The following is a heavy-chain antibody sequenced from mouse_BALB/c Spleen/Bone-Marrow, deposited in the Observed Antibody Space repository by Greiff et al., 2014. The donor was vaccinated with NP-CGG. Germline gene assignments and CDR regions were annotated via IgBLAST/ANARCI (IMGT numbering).Heavy chain of an antibody. CDR2: IYPGDGDT. CDR3: ARDYYGSRYYFDY. V-gene: IGHV1-80*01. J-gene: IGHJ2*01. CDR1: GYAFSSYW. Sequence: VNLVESGAELVRPGSSVKISCKASGYAFSSYWMNWVKQRPGQGLEWIGQIYPGDGDTNYNGKFKGKATLTADKSSSTAYMQLGSLTSEDSAVCFCARDYYGSRYYFDYWGQGTTLTVSS. D-gene: IGHD1-1*01.